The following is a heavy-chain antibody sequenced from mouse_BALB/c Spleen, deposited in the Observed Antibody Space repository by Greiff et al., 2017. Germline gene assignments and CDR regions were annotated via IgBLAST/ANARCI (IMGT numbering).Heavy chain of an antibody. CDR1: GFTFNTYA. Sequence: EVKVVESGGGLVQPKGSLKLSCAASGFTFNTYAMNWVRQAPGKGLEWVARIRSKSNNYATYYADSVKDRFTISRDDSQSMLYLQMNNLKTEDTAMYYCVRLTGREPYAMDYWGQGTSVTVSS. D-gene: IGHD4-1*01. CDR2: IRSKSNNYAT. V-gene: IGHV10-1*02. CDR3: VRLTGREPYAMDY. J-gene: IGHJ4*01.